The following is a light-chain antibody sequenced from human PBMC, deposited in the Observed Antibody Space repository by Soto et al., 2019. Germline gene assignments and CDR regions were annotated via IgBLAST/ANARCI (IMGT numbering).Light chain of an antibody. CDR1: SSDVGGYNY. Sequence: QSALTQPASVSGSPGQSITISCTGTSSDVGGYNYVSWYQQHPGKATKLMIYDVSNRSSGVSNRFSGSKSGNTASLTISGLQAEEEADYYCSSYTSSSTLVFGTGTKLTVL. CDR3: SSYTSSSTLV. CDR2: DVS. J-gene: IGLJ1*01. V-gene: IGLV2-14*01.